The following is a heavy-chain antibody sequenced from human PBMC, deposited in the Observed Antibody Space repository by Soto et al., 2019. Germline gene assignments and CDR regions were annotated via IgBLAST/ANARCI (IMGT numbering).Heavy chain of an antibody. Sequence: QVQLVQSGAEVKKPGSSVKVSCKASGGTFSSYAISWVRQAPGQGLEWMGGIIPIFGTANYAQKFQGRVTITADESTSTAYMELSSLRSEDTAVYYCARDRLGDGPLPKQDYYYYYGMDVWGQGTTVTVSS. CDR1: GGTFSSYA. J-gene: IGHJ6*02. CDR3: ARDRLGDGPLPKQDYYYYYGMDV. CDR2: IIPIFGTA. D-gene: IGHD5-12*01. V-gene: IGHV1-69*12.